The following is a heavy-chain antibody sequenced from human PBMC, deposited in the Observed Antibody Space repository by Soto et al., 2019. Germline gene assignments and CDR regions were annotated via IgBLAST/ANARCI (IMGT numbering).Heavy chain of an antibody. CDR2: INPNNGVT. J-gene: IGHJ4*02. CDR1: GYMFTGFY. D-gene: IGHD6-19*01. V-gene: IGHV1-2*02. CDR3: AAAAIPVAGRHPDF. Sequence: ASVKVSCKASGYMFTGFYLHWVRQAPGQGLEWMGWINPNNGVTTYAKNFQGRVTMTRDSSISTAYMELSSLRSDDTAVYFCAAAAIPVAGRHPDFWGQGTVVAVSS.